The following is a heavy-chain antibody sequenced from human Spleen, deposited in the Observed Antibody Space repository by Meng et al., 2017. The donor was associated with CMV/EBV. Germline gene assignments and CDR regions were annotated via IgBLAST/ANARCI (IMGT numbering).Heavy chain of an antibody. V-gene: IGHV3-23*01. CDR3: AKDAPNFGGNPGNWFDP. Sequence: GESLKISCATSGFTFSSYAMNWVRQAPGKGLDWVSTISGIVPGTCCADSVRGRFTISRDNSKNTLFLQMNSLRAEDTAVYYCAKDAPNFGGNPGNWFDPWGQGALVTVSS. D-gene: IGHD4-23*01. CDR2: ISGIVPGT. J-gene: IGHJ5*02. CDR1: GFTFSSYA.